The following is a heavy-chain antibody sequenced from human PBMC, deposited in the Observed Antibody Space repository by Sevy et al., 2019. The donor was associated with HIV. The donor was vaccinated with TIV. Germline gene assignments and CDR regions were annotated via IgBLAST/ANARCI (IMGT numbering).Heavy chain of an antibody. CDR3: VRKYSLATLSENWFDP. J-gene: IGHJ5*02. CDR2: INGNSGDT. D-gene: IGHD2-15*01. Sequence: ASVKVSCKASGYTFTGYYMHWVRQAPGQGLEGMGWINGNSGDTKYAHKFQGRVTMTRGTSISTAYIELTRLTSDDTAVYYCVRKYSLATLSENWFDPWGQGTLVTVSS. CDR1: GYTFTGYY. V-gene: IGHV1-2*07.